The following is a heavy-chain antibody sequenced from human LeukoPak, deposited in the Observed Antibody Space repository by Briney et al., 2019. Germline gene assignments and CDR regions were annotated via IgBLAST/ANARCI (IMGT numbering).Heavy chain of an antibody. J-gene: IGHJ1*01. V-gene: IGHV1-3*01. CDR2: INAGSGNT. Sequence: ASVTVSCTASGYTFTSYAVHWVRQPPGQGLEWMGWINAGSGNTKYSQKFQGRVTITRDTSASTAYMELSRLRSGETAVYYCAADLIAVAGIAEYFQHWGQGTLVTVSS. CDR1: GYTFTSYA. D-gene: IGHD6-19*01. CDR3: AADLIAVAGIAEYFQH.